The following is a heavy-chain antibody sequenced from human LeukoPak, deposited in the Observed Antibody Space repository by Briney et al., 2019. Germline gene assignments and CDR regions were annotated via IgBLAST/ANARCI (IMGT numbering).Heavy chain of an antibody. CDR2: IYTSGST. Sequence: TLSLTCTVSGGSISSGSYYWSWIRQPAGKGLEWIGRIYTSGSTNYNPSLKSRVTISVDTSKNQFSLKLSSVTAADTAVYYCARETVTTVTTDYYFDYWGQGTLVTVSS. CDR1: GGSISSGSYY. J-gene: IGHJ4*02. D-gene: IGHD4-11*01. CDR3: ARETVTTVTTDYYFDY. V-gene: IGHV4-61*02.